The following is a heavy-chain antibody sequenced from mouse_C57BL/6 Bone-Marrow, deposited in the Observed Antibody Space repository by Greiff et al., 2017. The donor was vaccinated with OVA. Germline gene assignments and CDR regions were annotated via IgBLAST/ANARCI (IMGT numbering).Heavy chain of an antibody. CDR2: ISDGGSYT. CDR1: GFTFSSYA. CDR3: ASTGFIDY. V-gene: IGHV5-4*01. J-gene: IGHJ2*01. D-gene: IGHD4-1*01. Sequence: EVHLVESGGGLVKPGGSLKLSCAASGFTFSSYAMSWVRQTPEKRLEWVATISDGGSYTYYPDNVKGRFTISRDNAKNNLYLQMSHLKSEDTAMYYCASTGFIDYWGQGTTLTVSS.